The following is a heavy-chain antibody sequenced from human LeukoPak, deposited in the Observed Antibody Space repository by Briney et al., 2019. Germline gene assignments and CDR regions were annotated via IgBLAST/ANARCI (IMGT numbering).Heavy chain of an antibody. Sequence: ASVKVSCKASGYTFTSYDINWVRQATGQGLEWMGWMNPNSGNTGYAQKFQGRVTITRNTSISTAYMELSSLRSEDTAVYYCATGLITMVRGTPDYWGQGTLVTVSS. CDR3: ATGLITMVRGTPDY. CDR1: GYTFTSYD. D-gene: IGHD3-10*01. J-gene: IGHJ4*02. CDR2: MNPNSGNT. V-gene: IGHV1-8*03.